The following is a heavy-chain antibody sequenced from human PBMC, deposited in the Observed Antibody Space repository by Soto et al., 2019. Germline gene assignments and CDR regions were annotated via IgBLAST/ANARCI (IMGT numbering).Heavy chain of an antibody. CDR3: ARDSSRIAVAGTPFYYYGMDV. V-gene: IGHV4-59*01. J-gene: IGHJ6*02. Sequence: LSLTCTVSGGSISSYYWSWIRQPPGKGLEWIGYIYYSGSTNYNPSLKSRVTISVDTSKNQFSLKLSSVTAADTAVYYCARDSSRIAVAGTPFYYYGMDVWGQGTTVTVSS. D-gene: IGHD6-19*01. CDR1: GGSISSYY. CDR2: IYYSGST.